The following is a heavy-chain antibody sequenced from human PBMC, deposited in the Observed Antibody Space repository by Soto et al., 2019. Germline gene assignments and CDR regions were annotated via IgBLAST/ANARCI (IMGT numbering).Heavy chain of an antibody. D-gene: IGHD3-3*01. Sequence: SETLSLTCAVSGGSISSSNWWSWVRQPPGKGLEWIGYIYYSGSTNYNPSLKSRVTISVDTSKNQFSLKLSSVTAADTAVYYCARRSYDFCSDYYLFYYWSQGTFVTVSS. CDR1: GGSISSSNW. V-gene: IGHV4-4*02. CDR3: ARRSYDFCSDYYLFYY. J-gene: IGHJ4*02. CDR2: IYYSGST.